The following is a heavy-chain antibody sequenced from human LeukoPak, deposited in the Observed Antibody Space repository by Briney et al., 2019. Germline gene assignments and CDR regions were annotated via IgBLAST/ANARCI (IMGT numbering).Heavy chain of an antibody. J-gene: IGHJ3*02. D-gene: IGHD2-2*01. CDR3: ARRSSTWAFDI. Sequence: ESLKISCKGSGYSFTNYWIGWVRQMPGKGLEWMGIIHPGDSDTRYSPSSQGQVTISADKSISTAYLQWSSLKASDTAMYYCARRSSTWAFDIWGQGTMVTVSS. CDR2: IHPGDSDT. CDR1: GYSFTNYW. V-gene: IGHV5-51*01.